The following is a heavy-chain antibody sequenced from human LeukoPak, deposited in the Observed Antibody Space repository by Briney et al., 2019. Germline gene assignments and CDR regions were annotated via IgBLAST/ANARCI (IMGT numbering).Heavy chain of an antibody. CDR3: AVSTSQTTAGFWNPFDY. CDR2: IYYSGST. V-gene: IGHV4-39*01. D-gene: IGHD3-3*01. Sequence: SETLSLTCTVSGGSISSSSYYWGWIRQPPGKGLEWIGSIYYSGSTYYNPSLKSRVTISVDTSKNQFSLKLSSVTAADTAVYYCAVSTSQTTAGFWNPFDYWGQGTLVTVSS. CDR1: GGSISSSSYY. J-gene: IGHJ4*02.